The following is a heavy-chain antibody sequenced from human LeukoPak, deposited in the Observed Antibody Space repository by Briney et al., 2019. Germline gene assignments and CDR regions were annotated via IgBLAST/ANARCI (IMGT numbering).Heavy chain of an antibody. D-gene: IGHD3-22*01. Sequence: ASETLSLTCTVSGGSISSSSYYWGWIRQPPGKGLEWIGSIYYSGSTYYNPSLKSRVTISVDTSKNQFSLKLSSVTAADTAVYYCARDPSGGSSGYYNYWGQGTLVTVSS. CDR2: IYYSGST. V-gene: IGHV4-39*07. CDR1: GGSISSSSYY. J-gene: IGHJ4*02. CDR3: ARDPSGGSSGYYNY.